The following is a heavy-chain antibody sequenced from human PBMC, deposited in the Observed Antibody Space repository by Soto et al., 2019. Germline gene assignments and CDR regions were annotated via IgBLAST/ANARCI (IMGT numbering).Heavy chain of an antibody. CDR1: GYTFTSYG. CDR3: ARASDIVVVPAALFDY. J-gene: IGHJ4*02. Sequence: QVQLVQSGAEVKKPGASVKVSCKASGYTFTSYGISWVRQAPGQGLEWMGWISAYNGNTNYAQKLQGRVTITTDTTAITAYMELRSLRSDDTAVYYCARASDIVVVPAALFDYWGQGPLVTVSS. V-gene: IGHV1-18*01. D-gene: IGHD2-2*01. CDR2: ISAYNGNT.